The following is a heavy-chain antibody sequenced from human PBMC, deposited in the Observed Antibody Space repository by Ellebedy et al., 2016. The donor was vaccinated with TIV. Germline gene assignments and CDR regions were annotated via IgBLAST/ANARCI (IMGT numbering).Heavy chain of an antibody. V-gene: IGHV4-34*01. Sequence: SETLSLTXAVYGGTFSGYYWSWVRQSPGKGLEWIGEINHSGNANYNPSLKGRVTISVDTSKNQFSLKLSYVTAADMAVYYCARGRTVMVTKPNYFDSWGQGTQVTVSS. CDR2: INHSGNA. CDR1: GGTFSGYY. J-gene: IGHJ4*02. D-gene: IGHD5-18*01. CDR3: ARGRTVMVTKPNYFDS.